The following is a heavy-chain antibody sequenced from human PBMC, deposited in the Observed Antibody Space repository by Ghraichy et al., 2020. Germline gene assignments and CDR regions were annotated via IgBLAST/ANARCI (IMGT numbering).Heavy chain of an antibody. CDR1: GGSTSSNSDY. V-gene: IGHV4-39*01. J-gene: IGHJ3*02. CDR2: IHYSGGT. Sequence: SETLSLTCTVSGGSTSSNSDYCAWIRQPPGKGMEWIGTIHYSGGTFYSPSLKSRVTISVDTSKTEFSLKLNSLSAADTAVYYCARHLDYGAPFDIWGQGTMVTVSS. CDR3: ARHLDYGAPFDI. D-gene: IGHD4-17*01.